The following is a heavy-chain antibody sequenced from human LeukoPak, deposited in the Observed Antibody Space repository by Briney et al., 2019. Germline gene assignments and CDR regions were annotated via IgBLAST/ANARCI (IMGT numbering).Heavy chain of an antibody. Sequence: ASVKVSCKASGYTFTGYYMHWVRQAPGQGLEWMGWINPNSGGTNYAQKFQGRVTMTRDTSISTAYMELSRLRSDDTAVYYCARDSLTEGADSRPLDYWGQGTLVTVSS. CDR2: INPNSGGT. CDR3: ARDSLTEGADSRPLDY. D-gene: IGHD3-16*01. CDR1: GYTFTGYY. V-gene: IGHV1-2*02. J-gene: IGHJ4*02.